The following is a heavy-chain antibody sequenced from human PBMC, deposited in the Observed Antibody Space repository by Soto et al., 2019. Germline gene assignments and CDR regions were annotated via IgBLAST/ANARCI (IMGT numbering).Heavy chain of an antibody. CDR1: GFTFDDYA. CDR2: ISWNSGSI. Sequence: EVQLVESGGGLVQPGRSLRLSCAASGFTFDDYAMHWVRQAPGKGLEWVSGISWNSGSIDYADSVKGRFTISRDNAKNSLYLQMNSLRAEDTALYYGAKGGYNWYSYLDYWGQGTLVTVSS. D-gene: IGHD1-7*01. J-gene: IGHJ4*02. CDR3: AKGGYNWYSYLDY. V-gene: IGHV3-9*01.